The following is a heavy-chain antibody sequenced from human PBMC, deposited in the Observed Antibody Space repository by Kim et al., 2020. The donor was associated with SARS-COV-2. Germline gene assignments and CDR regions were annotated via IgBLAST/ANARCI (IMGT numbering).Heavy chain of an antibody. CDR3: ARVVISYYYYGMDV. J-gene: IGHJ6*02. Sequence: QNVQGRVTMTRDTSISTAYMELSRLRSDDTAVYYCARVVISYYYYGMDVWGQGTTVTVSS. D-gene: IGHD3-22*01. V-gene: IGHV1-2*02.